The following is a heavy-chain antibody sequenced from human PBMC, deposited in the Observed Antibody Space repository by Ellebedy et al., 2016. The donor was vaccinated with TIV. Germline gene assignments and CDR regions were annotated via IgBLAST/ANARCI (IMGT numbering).Heavy chain of an antibody. Sequence: KVSSKGSGYSFTSYWISWVRQMSGKGLEWMGRIDPSDSYTNYIPSFQGHVTISADKSISTAYLQWSSLKASDTAMYYCARHAEYSGSYGAFDIWGQGTMVTVSS. V-gene: IGHV5-10-1*01. CDR2: IDPSDSYT. CDR3: ARHAEYSGSYGAFDI. CDR1: GYSFTSYW. J-gene: IGHJ3*02. D-gene: IGHD1-26*01.